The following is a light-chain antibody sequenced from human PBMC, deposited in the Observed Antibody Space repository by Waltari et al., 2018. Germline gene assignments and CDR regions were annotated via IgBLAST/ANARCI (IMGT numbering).Light chain of an antibody. Sequence: QSVLTQSPSASGTTGQRVTISCSGSSSNIGSNYVFWYQHLPGTAPKLPISRNNHRPSGVPARFSGSNSGTSASLASSGLRSEDEADDYCAAWDDSLSGVVFGGGTKLTVL. J-gene: IGLJ2*01. CDR1: SSNIGSNY. CDR3: AAWDDSLSGVV. CDR2: RNN. V-gene: IGLV1-47*01.